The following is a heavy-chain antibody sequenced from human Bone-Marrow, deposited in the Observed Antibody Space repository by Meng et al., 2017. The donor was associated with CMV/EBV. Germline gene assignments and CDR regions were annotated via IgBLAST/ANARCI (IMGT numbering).Heavy chain of an antibody. V-gene: IGHV4-34*01. CDR1: SGSFSGYY. J-gene: IGHJ6*02. Sequence: SETLSLTCAAYSGSFSGYYWSWIRQPPGKGLEWIGEINHSGSTNYNPSLKSRVTISVDTSKNQFSLKLSSVTAADTAVYYCACSTSGYYYYGMDVWGQGTTVTVSS. CDR2: INHSGST. D-gene: IGHD2-2*01. CDR3: ACSTSGYYYYGMDV.